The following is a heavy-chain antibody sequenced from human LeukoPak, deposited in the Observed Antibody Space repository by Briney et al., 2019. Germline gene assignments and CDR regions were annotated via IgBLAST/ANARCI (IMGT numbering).Heavy chain of an antibody. CDR2: ISFDGKVQ. CDR1: GFIFSRYG. CDR3: SKEVKMVAATGNDY. Sequence: PGGSLRLSCAASGFIFSRYGMHWVRQAPGKGLDWVAVISFDGKVQYYADSVKGRFSISRDSSRNILYLQMNSLGTEDTAMYYCSKEVKMVAATGNDYWGQGTLVTVSS. D-gene: IGHD2-15*01. J-gene: IGHJ4*02. V-gene: IGHV3-30*18.